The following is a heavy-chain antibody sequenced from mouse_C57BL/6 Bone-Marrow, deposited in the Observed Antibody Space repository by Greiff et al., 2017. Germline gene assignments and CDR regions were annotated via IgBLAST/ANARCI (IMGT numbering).Heavy chain of an antibody. CDR3: ARAGYFDY. J-gene: IGHJ2*01. CDR1: GYTFTSYW. CDR2: IYPGSGST. D-gene: IGHD4-1*01. V-gene: IGHV1-55*01. Sequence: VKLVESGAELVKPGASVKMSCKASGYTFTSYWITWVKQRPGQGLEWIGDIYPGSGSTNYNEKFKSKATLTVDTSSSTAYMQLSSLTSEDSAVYYCARAGYFDYWGQGTTLTVSS.